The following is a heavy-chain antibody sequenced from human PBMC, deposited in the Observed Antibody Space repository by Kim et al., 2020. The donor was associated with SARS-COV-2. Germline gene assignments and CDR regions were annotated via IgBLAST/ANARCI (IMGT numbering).Heavy chain of an antibody. J-gene: IGHJ4*02. V-gene: IGHV1-69*13. Sequence: SVKVSCKASGGTFSGLAISWVRQAPGQGLEWMGGIIPMLGRANYAQKFLARVTLTADESTTTVYMEVNSLRSEDTCVYYCAREQRHSSGWFYYFDSWGQ. CDR1: GGTFSGLA. CDR2: IIPMLGRA. D-gene: IGHD6-13*01. CDR3: AREQRHSSGWFYYFDS.